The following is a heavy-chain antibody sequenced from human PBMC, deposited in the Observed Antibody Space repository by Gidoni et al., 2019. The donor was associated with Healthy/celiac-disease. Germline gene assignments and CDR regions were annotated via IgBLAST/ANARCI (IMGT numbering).Heavy chain of an antibody. J-gene: IGHJ3*02. CDR2: FDPEDGET. V-gene: IGHV1-24*01. CDR1: GYTLTELS. Sequence: QVQLVQSGAEVKTPGASVKVSCKVSGYTLTELSMHWVRQAPGKGLEWMGGFDPEDGETIYAQKFQGRVTMTEDTSTDTAYMGLSSLRSEDTAVYYCATGSIAVAADAFDIWGQGTMVTVSS. D-gene: IGHD6-19*01. CDR3: ATGSIAVAADAFDI.